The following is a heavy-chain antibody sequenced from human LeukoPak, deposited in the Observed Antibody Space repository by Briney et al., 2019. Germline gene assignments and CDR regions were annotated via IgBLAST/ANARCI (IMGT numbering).Heavy chain of an antibody. Sequence: GGSLRLSCAASGFTFSDYYMSWIRQAPGEGLEWVSYISSSGSTIYYADSVKGRFTISRDNAKNSLYLQMNSLRAEDTAVYYCAAVTYYYDSSGYHLPIDAFDIWGQGTMVTVSS. V-gene: IGHV3-11*01. D-gene: IGHD3-22*01. J-gene: IGHJ3*02. CDR1: GFTFSDYY. CDR3: AAVTYYYDSSGYHLPIDAFDI. CDR2: ISSSGSTI.